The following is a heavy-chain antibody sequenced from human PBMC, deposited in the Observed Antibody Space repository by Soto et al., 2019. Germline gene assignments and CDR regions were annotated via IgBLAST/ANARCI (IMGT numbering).Heavy chain of an antibody. V-gene: IGHV1-18*01. CDR3: ARLNGYSTGWSAT. CDR2: ISTFNGNA. Sequence: QVHLVQSGAEVKKPGASVKVSCKTSGYTFSSYGIMWVRQAPGQGLECMGWISTFNGNAHYAQNLQDRVTRTTDTPTSTVYLELTSLTSADTGVYYCARLNGYSTGWSATWGQGTLVTVSS. CDR1: GYTFSSYG. D-gene: IGHD2-8*02. J-gene: IGHJ5*02.